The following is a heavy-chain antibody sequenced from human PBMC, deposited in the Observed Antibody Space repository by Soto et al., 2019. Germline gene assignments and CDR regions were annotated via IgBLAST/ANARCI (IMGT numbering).Heavy chain of an antibody. D-gene: IGHD4-17*01. CDR2: ISAYNGNT. V-gene: IGHV1-18*04. Sequence: ASVKVSCKXSGYTFTSYGISWVRQAPGQGLEWMGWISAYNGNTNYAQKLQGRVTMTTDTSTSTAYMELRSLRSDDTAVYYCARRDYETNWFDPWGQGTLVTVSS. CDR1: GYTFTSYG. CDR3: ARRDYETNWFDP. J-gene: IGHJ5*02.